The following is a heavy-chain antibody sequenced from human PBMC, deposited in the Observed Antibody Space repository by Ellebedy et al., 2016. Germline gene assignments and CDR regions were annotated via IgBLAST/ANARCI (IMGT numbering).Heavy chain of an antibody. J-gene: IGHJ4*02. CDR3: AREGGIFGLDY. V-gene: IGHV3-33*01. D-gene: IGHD3-3*02. CDR2: IWYDGSNK. Sequence: GESLKISCAASGFSFSSYGMYWVRQAPGKGLEWVAVIWYDGSNKYYADSVKGRFTISRDNSKNTLYLQMNSLRAEDTALYYCAREGGIFGLDYWGQGTLVTVSS. CDR1: GFSFSSYG.